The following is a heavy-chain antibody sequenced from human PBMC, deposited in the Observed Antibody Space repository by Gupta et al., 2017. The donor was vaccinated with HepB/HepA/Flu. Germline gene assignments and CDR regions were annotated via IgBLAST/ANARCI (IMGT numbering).Heavy chain of an antibody. D-gene: IGHD2-21*01. CDR2: ISSSGSTI. J-gene: IGHJ4*02. V-gene: IGHV3-48*03. CDR1: GFTFSFYE. CDR3: ARIPLDFDF. Sequence: EVQLVEFGGGLVQPGGSLRLSCAASGFTFSFYEMNWVRQAPGKGLEWVAYISSSGSTISYADSVKGRFTISRDNAKNSLYLQMHSLRAEDTAVYYCARIPLDFDFWGQGTLVTVSS.